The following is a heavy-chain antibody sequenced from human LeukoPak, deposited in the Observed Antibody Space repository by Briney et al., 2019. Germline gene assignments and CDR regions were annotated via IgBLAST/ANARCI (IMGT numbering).Heavy chain of an antibody. CDR2: IQFDESSK. D-gene: IGHD3-22*01. CDR3: AKEDGTVVVSTFGD. CDR1: GFNFRTYG. Sequence: PGGSLRLSCAASGFNFRTYGMHWVRQAPGKGLEWVVFIQFDESSKNYADSVKGRFTISRDNSKNTVYLQVNSLRAEDTAVYYCAKEDGTVVVSTFGDWGQGTLVTVSS. V-gene: IGHV3-30*02. J-gene: IGHJ4*02.